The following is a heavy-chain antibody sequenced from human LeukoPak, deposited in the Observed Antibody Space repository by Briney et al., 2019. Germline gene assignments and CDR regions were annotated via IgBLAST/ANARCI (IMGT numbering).Heavy chain of an antibody. V-gene: IGHV3-7*01. CDR3: ARGGHRQREF. D-gene: IGHD3-10*01. Sequence: SGGSLRLSCSASGFTFSNYWMTWVRQSPGKGLEWVAIIKHDGSGKYCVDSVKGRFTISRDNAKNSLYLQMSSLRAEDTAVYYCARGGHRQREFWGQGTLVTVSS. CDR2: IKHDGSGK. CDR1: GFTFSNYW. J-gene: IGHJ4*02.